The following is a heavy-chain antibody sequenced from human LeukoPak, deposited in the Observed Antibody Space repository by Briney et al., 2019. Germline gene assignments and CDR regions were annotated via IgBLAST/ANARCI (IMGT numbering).Heavy chain of an antibody. V-gene: IGHV1-2*02. CDR2: INPNSGGT. Sequence: ASVKVSCKASGYTFTGYYMHWVRQAPGRGLEWMGWINPNSGGTNYAQKFQGRVTMTRDTSISTAYMELSRLRSDDTAVYYCARVLERRTVAFDIWGQGTMVTVSS. J-gene: IGHJ3*02. D-gene: IGHD1-1*01. CDR1: GYTFTGYY. CDR3: ARVLERRTVAFDI.